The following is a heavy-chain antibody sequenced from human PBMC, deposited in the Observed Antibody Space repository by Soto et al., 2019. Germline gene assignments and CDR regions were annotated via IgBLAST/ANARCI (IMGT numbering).Heavy chain of an antibody. V-gene: IGHV5-10-1*01. CDR3: ARGASISPSHYYYGMDV. CDR1: GYSFTSYW. CDR2: IDPSDSYT. Sequence: GESLKISCKGSGYSFTSYWISWVRQMPGKGLEWMGRIDPSDSYTNYSPSFQGHVTISADKSISTAYLQWSSLKASDTAMYYCARGASISPSHYYYGMDVWGQGTTVTVSS. J-gene: IGHJ6*02. D-gene: IGHD2-2*01.